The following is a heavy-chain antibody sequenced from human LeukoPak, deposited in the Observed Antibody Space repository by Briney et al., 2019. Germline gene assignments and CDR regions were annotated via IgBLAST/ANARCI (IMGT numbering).Heavy chain of an antibody. Sequence: PGGSLRLSCAASGFTVSSNYMSWVRQAPGKGLEWVSVIYSGGSTYYADSVKGRFTISRDNSKNTLYLQMNSLRAEDTAVYYCARIAPDSSGWYDYWGQGTLVTVSS. D-gene: IGHD6-19*01. J-gene: IGHJ4*02. CDR3: ARIAPDSSGWYDY. CDR1: GFTVSSNY. V-gene: IGHV3-53*01. CDR2: IYSGGST.